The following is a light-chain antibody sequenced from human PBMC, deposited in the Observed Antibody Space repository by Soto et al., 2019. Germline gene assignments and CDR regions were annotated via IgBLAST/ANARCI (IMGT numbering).Light chain of an antibody. J-gene: IGLJ2*01. CDR2: RNT. CDR1: NSNIGNNF. Sequence: QSALTQPASVSGSPGQSITISCSGSNSNIGNNFVYWFQQLPGTAPKLLIYRNTQRPSGVPDRFSGSKSGTSASLAISGLRSEDEADYHCAAWDDSLSGFLVFGGGTKLTVL. CDR3: AAWDDSLSGFLV. V-gene: IGLV1-47*01.